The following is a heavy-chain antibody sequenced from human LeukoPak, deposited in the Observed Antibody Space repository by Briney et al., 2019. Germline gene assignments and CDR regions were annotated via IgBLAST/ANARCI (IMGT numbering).Heavy chain of an antibody. CDR1: GFTFSSYA. CDR3: ARDLTTVTWGDY. Sequence: HPGGSLRLSCAASGFTFSSYAMHWVRQAPGKGLEWVAVIPYDGSNKYYADSVKGRFTISRDNSKNTLYLQMNSLRAEDTAVYYCARDLTTVTWGDYWGQGTLVIVSS. CDR2: IPYDGSNK. V-gene: IGHV3-30-3*01. J-gene: IGHJ4*02. D-gene: IGHD4-17*01.